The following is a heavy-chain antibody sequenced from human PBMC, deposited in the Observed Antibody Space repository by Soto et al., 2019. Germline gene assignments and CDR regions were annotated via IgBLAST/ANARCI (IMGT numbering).Heavy chain of an antibody. Sequence: QVQLVESGGGVVQPGRSLRLSCAASGFTFRNYALHWVRQAPGKGLQWVAAMSFDGNTKYYADSVKGRFTISRDNSKKTLFLQMISLTTDDTAVYYCATYYADQTGHYYVGMDVWGQGTTVTVSS. CDR1: GFTFRNYA. CDR3: ATYYADQTGHYYVGMDV. J-gene: IGHJ6*02. CDR2: MSFDGNTK. V-gene: IGHV3-30-3*01. D-gene: IGHD3-22*01.